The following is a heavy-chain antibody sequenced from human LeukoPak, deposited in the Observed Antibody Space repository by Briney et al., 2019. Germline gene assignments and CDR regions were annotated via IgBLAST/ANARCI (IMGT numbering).Heavy chain of an antibody. J-gene: IGHJ3*02. Sequence: ASVKVSCKASGYTFTSYGISWVRQAPGQGLEWMGWISAYNGNTNYAQKLQGRVTMTTDTSTSTAYVELRSLRSDDTAVYYCARGRSRCSSTSCYGVDAFDIWGQGTMVTVSS. CDR2: ISAYNGNT. CDR1: GYTFTSYG. D-gene: IGHD2-2*01. V-gene: IGHV1-18*01. CDR3: ARGRSRCSSTSCYGVDAFDI.